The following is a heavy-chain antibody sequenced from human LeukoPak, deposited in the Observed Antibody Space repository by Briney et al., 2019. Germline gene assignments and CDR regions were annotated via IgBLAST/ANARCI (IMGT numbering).Heavy chain of an antibody. D-gene: IGHD3-9*01. Sequence: PGGSLRRYCAASGFTFSDHYMSWIRQAPGQGLEWVSYIDSSGRALYYAESVKGRFTISTDNARNSVYLQMNSLTVEDTAVYFCTRDPDKSSKVDYWGQGVVVTVSS. V-gene: IGHV3-11*01. J-gene: IGHJ4*02. CDR3: TRDPDKSSKVDY. CDR1: GFTFSDHY. CDR2: IDSSGRAL.